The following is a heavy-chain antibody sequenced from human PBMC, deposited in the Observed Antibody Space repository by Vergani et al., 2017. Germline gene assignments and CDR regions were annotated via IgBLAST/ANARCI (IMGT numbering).Heavy chain of an antibody. V-gene: IGHV1-69*06. D-gene: IGHD6-19*01. CDR2: IIPIFGTA. CDR1: GGTFSSYA. J-gene: IGHJ1*01. Sequence: QVQLVQSGAEVKKPGSSVKVSCKASGGTFSSYAISWVRQAPGQGLEWMGRIIPIFGTANYAQKFQGRVTMTEDTSTDTAYMELSSLRSEDTAVYYCATGLIVSGWPAEYFQHWGQGTLVTVSS. CDR3: ATGLIVSGWPAEYFQH.